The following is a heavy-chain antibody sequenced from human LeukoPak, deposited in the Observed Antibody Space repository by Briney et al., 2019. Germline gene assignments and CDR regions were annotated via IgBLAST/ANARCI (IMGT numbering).Heavy chain of an antibody. Sequence: PSETLSLTCAVYGGSFSGYYWSWIRQPAGKGLEWIGRIYTSGSTNYNPSLKSRVTMSVDTSKNQFSLKLSSVTAADTAVYYCARGTGNYYDSSGYYYGWFDPWGQGTLVTVSS. CDR1: GGSFSGYY. V-gene: IGHV4-59*10. CDR3: ARGTGNYYDSSGYYYGWFDP. CDR2: IYTSGST. D-gene: IGHD3-22*01. J-gene: IGHJ5*02.